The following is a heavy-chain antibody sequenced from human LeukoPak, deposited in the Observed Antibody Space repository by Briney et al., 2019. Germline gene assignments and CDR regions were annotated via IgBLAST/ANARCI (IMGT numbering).Heavy chain of an antibody. V-gene: IGHV3-7*01. CDR2: IYLDGSRA. Sequence: GRSLRLSCAVSGFTFTNYWMSWARQSPGKGLEWVANIYLDGSRAYYVDSVKGRFTISRDNAKNSLFLQMNSLSAEDTAVYYCGRAGPVTKDHFMDVWGEGTTVTVSS. D-gene: IGHD2-2*01. J-gene: IGHJ6*03. CDR1: GFTFTNYW. CDR3: GRAGPVTKDHFMDV.